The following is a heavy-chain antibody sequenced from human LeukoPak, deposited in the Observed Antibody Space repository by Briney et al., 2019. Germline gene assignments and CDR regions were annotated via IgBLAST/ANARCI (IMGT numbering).Heavy chain of an antibody. D-gene: IGHD3-16*02. CDR1: GFTFSSYA. CDR3: AKLWGGNRYYYYGMDV. CDR2: ISYDGSNK. V-gene: IGHV3-30-3*02. Sequence: GRSLGLSCAASGFTFSSYAMHWVRQAPGKGLEWVAVISYDGSNKYYADSVKGRFTISRDNSKNTLYLQMNSLRAEDTAVYYCAKLWGGNRYYYYGMDVWGQGTTVTVSS. J-gene: IGHJ6*02.